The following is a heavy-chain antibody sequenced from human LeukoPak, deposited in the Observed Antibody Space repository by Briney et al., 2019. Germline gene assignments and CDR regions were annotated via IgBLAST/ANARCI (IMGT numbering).Heavy chain of an antibody. Sequence: PSETLSLTCAVSGGSISSYYWSWIRKPPRQGLERIGYVYYSGSTNYNPSLKSRVTISVDTSKNQFYLKLSSVTAADTAVYYCARVMLTGYSSWFDPWGQGTLVTVSS. CDR2: VYYSGST. J-gene: IGHJ5*02. D-gene: IGHD3-9*01. CDR1: GGSISSYY. V-gene: IGHV4-59*01. CDR3: ARVMLTGYSSWFDP.